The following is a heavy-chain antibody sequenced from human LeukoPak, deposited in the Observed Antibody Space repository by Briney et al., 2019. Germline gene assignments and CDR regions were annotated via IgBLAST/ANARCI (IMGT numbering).Heavy chain of an antibody. Sequence: SSETLSLTCAVYGGSFSGYYWSWIRQPPGKGLEWIGSIYYSGSTYYNPSLRSRVTISVDTSKNQFSLKLSSVTAADTALYYCARDVAGAAVADDFDCWGQGTLVTVSS. CDR3: ARDVAGAAVADDFDC. D-gene: IGHD6-19*01. J-gene: IGHJ4*02. V-gene: IGHV4-34*01. CDR1: GGSFSGYY. CDR2: IYYSGST.